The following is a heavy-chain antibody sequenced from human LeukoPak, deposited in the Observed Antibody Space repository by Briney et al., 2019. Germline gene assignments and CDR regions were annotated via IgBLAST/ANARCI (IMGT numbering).Heavy chain of an antibody. Sequence: SETLSLTCAVSGGSISSSSYYWGWIRQPPGKGLEWIGSIYYSGSTYYNPSLKSRVTISVDTSKNQFSLKLSSVTAADTAVYYCARVPVNIWENWFDPWGQGTLVTVSS. V-gene: IGHV4-39*07. J-gene: IGHJ5*02. CDR2: IYYSGST. CDR3: ARVPVNIWENWFDP. CDR1: GGSISSSSYY. D-gene: IGHD1-26*01.